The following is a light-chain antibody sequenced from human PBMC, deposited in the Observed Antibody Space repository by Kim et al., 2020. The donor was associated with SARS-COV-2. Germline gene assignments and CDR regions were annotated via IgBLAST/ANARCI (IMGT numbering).Light chain of an antibody. J-gene: IGLJ1*01. CDR1: KLGDKY. CDR2: QDS. V-gene: IGLV3-1*01. Sequence: SVCPGQTASITCAGDKLGDKYACWYQQKPGQSPVLVIYQDSKRPSGIPERFSGSNTGNTATLTISGTQAMDEADYYCQAWDSSTVVFGTGTKVTVL. CDR3: QAWDSSTVV.